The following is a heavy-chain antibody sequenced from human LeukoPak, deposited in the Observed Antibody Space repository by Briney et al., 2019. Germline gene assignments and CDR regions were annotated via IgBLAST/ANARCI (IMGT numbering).Heavy chain of an antibody. CDR2: ISAYNGNT. D-gene: IGHD3-3*01. Sequence: ASVKVSCKASGYTFTSYGISWVRQAPGQGLEWMGWISAYNGNTNYAQKLQGRVTMTTDTSTSTAYMELRSLRSDDTAVYYCARVTPQSTYYDFWSGYSDYFDYWGQGTLVTVSS. CDR1: GYTFTSYG. CDR3: ARVTPQSTYYDFWSGYSDYFDY. J-gene: IGHJ4*02. V-gene: IGHV1-18*01.